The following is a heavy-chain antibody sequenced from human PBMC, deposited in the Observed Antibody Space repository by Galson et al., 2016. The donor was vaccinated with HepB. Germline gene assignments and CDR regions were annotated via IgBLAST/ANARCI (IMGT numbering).Heavy chain of an antibody. D-gene: IGHD6-6*01. CDR3: ARDREMVARPGGWFDP. CDR1: GGTFSDYA. CDR2: IIPIFGAA. J-gene: IGHJ5*02. Sequence: SVKVSCKASGGTFSDYAISWVRQAPGQGLEWVGGIIPIFGAANYAQKFQGRVTISADEFTNTAYIELNTLRSEDTAVYYCARDREMVARPGGWFDPWGQGTLVTVSS. V-gene: IGHV1-69*13.